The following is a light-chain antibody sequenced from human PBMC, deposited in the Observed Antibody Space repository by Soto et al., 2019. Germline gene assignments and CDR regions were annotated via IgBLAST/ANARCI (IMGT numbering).Light chain of an antibody. CDR2: DVS. J-gene: IGLJ2*01. Sequence: QSALTQPASVSGSPGQSITSSCTGTSSDVGGYNSVSWYQQHPGKAPKLMIYDVSNRPSGVSNRFSGSKSGNTASLTISGLQAEDEADYYCSSYTSRSTLVFGGGTKLTVL. V-gene: IGLV2-14*01. CDR1: SSDVGGYNS. CDR3: SSYTSRSTLV.